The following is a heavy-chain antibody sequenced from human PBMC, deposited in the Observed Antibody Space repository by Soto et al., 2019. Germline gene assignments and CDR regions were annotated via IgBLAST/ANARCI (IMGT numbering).Heavy chain of an antibody. J-gene: IGHJ5*02. Sequence: QVHLVQSGVEVKTPGASVKVSCQASGYTFFTYDISWVRQAPGQGLEWMGWIRTYSGDTKYAQKFQGRVTMTTDTSTTTAYLELMSLRSDDTAVYYCARHHGPTTSENWFYPWGQGTLVIVSS. CDR1: GYTFFTYD. CDR3: ARHHGPTTSENWFYP. V-gene: IGHV1-18*01. CDR2: IRTYSGDT. D-gene: IGHD5-12*01.